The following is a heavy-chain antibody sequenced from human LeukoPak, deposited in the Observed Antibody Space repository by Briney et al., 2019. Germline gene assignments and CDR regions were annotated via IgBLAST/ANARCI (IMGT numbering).Heavy chain of an antibody. D-gene: IGHD5-12*01. V-gene: IGHV3-21*01. Sequence: PGGSLRLSCAASGFTFSSYAMHWVRQAPGKGLEWVSSISSSSSYIYYADSVKGRFTISRDNAKTSLYLQMNSLRAEDTAVYYCARELSRDGYNSWGQGTLVTVSS. CDR1: GFTFSSYA. J-gene: IGHJ5*02. CDR2: ISSSSSYI. CDR3: ARELSRDGYNS.